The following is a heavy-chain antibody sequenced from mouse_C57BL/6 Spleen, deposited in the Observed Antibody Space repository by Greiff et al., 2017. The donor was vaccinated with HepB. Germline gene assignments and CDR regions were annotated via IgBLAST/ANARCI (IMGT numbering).Heavy chain of an antibody. CDR2: IYPSDSET. Sequence: VQLQQPGAELVRPGSSVKLSCKASGYTFTSYWMDWVKQRPGQGLEWIGNIYPSDSETHYNQKFKDKATLTVDKSSSTAYMQLSSLTSEDSAVYYCARFTTTVVATGDYWGQGTTLTVSS. D-gene: IGHD1-1*01. CDR3: ARFTTTVVATGDY. V-gene: IGHV1-61*01. CDR1: GYTFTSYW. J-gene: IGHJ2*01.